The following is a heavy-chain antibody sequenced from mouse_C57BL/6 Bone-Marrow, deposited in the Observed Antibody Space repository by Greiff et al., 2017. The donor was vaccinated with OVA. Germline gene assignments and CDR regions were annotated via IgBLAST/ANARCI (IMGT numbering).Heavy chain of an antibody. Sequence: EVQLQQPGAELVKPGASVKLSCKASGYTFTSYWMHWVKQRPGQGLEWIGAIYPGNSDTSYNQKFKGKAKLTAVTSASTAYMELSSLTNEDSAVYYCTRRYYGSSHGYAMDYWGQGTSVTVSS. V-gene: IGHV1-5*01. J-gene: IGHJ4*01. CDR1: GYTFTSYW. CDR3: TRRYYGSSHGYAMDY. D-gene: IGHD1-1*01. CDR2: IYPGNSDT.